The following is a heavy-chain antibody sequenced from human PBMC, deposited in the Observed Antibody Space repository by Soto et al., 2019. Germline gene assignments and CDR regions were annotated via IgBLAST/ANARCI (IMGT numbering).Heavy chain of an antibody. CDR1: GYTLTELS. D-gene: IGHD2-2*01. CDR2: FDPEDGET. V-gene: IGHV1-24*01. Sequence: ASVKVSCKVSGYTLTELSMHWVRQAPGKGLEWMGGFDPEDGETIYAQKFQGRVTMTEDTSTDTAYMELSSLRSEDTAVYYCATAARYAPYSFDPCGPAPLLTVSS. J-gene: IGHJ5*02. CDR3: ATAARYAPYSFDP.